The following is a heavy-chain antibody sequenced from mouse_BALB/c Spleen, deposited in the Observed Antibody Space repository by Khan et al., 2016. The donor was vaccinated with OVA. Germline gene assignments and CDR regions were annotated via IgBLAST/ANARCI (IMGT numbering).Heavy chain of an antibody. CDR3: ANHGSSSAWLTY. CDR2: INPSTGYT. CDR1: GYTFTSYW. J-gene: IGHJ3*01. V-gene: IGHV1-7*01. Sequence: VQLQQSGAELAKPGASVKMSCKASGYTFTSYWMHWVKQRPGQGLEWIGYINPSTGYTEYNQRFKGKATLTADKSSSTAYMQLSSLTSEESAVYYCANHGSSSAWLTYWGQGTLVTVSA. D-gene: IGHD1-1*01.